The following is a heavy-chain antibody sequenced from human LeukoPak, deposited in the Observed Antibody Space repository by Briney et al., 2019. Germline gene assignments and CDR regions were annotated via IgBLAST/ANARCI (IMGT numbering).Heavy chain of an antibody. D-gene: IGHD2-8*02. V-gene: IGHV3-20*04. CDR1: GFTFDDYA. CDR3: AKGTLEHCTGAICYPFDY. CDR2: TNWDGGRT. J-gene: IGHJ4*02. Sequence: PGGSLRLSCAASGFTFDDYAMSWVRQTPGKGLEWVSGTNWDGGRTGYADSVKGRFTISRDNAKNSLYLQMNSLRVEDTAMYYCAKGTLEHCTGAICYPFDYWGQGSLVTVSS.